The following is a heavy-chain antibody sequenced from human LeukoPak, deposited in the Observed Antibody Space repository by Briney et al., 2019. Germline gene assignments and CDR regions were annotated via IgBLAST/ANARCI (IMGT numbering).Heavy chain of an antibody. Sequence: SETLSLTCTVSGGSISSGDYYWSWIRQPPGKGLEWIGYIYYSGSTYYNPSLKSRATIAVDTSKNQFSLKLSSVTAADTAVYYCARDPSYQKGFWSGFSYYFDYWGQGTLVTVSS. D-gene: IGHD3-3*01. V-gene: IGHV4-30-4*08. CDR2: IYYSGST. J-gene: IGHJ4*02. CDR3: ARDPSYQKGFWSGFSYYFDY. CDR1: GGSISSGDYY.